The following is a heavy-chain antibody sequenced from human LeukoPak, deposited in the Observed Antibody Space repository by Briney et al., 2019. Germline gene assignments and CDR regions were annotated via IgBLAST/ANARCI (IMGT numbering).Heavy chain of an antibody. CDR1: GGSFSGYY. CDR3: ARVGVTAGRPYYFDY. J-gene: IGHJ4*02. CDR2: INHSGST. V-gene: IGHV4-34*01. D-gene: IGHD3-16*01. Sequence: SETLSLTCAVCGGSFSGYYWSWIRQPPGKGLEWIGEINHSGSTNYNPSLKSRVTISVDTSKNQFSLKLSSVTAADTAVYYCARVGVTAGRPYYFDYWGQGTLVTVSS.